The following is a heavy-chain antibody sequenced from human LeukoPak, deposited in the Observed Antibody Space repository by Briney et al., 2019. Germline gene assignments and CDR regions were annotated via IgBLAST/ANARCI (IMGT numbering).Heavy chain of an antibody. V-gene: IGHV3-64*01. CDR3: ATATIFGVVLYY. D-gene: IGHD3-3*01. CDR2: ISSNGGST. CDR1: GFTFSSYA. J-gene: IGHJ4*02. Sequence: GGSLTLSCAASGFTFSSYAMLWLPQATGKALKYFTAISSNGGSTYYANSVKGRFTISRDNSKNTLYLQMGSLRAEDMAVYYCATATIFGVVLYYWGQGTLVTVSS.